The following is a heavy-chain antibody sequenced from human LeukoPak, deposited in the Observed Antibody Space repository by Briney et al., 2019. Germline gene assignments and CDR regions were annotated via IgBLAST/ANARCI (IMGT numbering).Heavy chain of an antibody. CDR3: AKATDRGYCGVFFDY. CDR2: ISGSGGST. D-gene: IGHD5-12*01. CDR1: GFTFSSYA. J-gene: IGHJ4*02. Sequence: GGSLRLSCAASGFTFSSYAMSWVRQAPGKGLEWISGISGSGGSTYYADSVKGRFTISRDNSKNTLFLQMNSLRAEDTAVYYCAKATDRGYCGVFFDYWGQGTLVTVSS. V-gene: IGHV3-23*01.